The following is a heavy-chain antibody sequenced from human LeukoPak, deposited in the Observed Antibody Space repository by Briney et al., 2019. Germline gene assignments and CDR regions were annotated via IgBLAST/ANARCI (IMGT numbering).Heavy chain of an antibody. D-gene: IGHD6-6*01. V-gene: IGHV4-39*01. J-gene: IGHJ4*02. Sequence: PSETLSLTCSVSGGSISSSNSHWGWIRQPPGKGLEWVGSIDNRGNTYDNPSLKSRVTISVYTSKNQFSLKLSSVTAADTAVYYCARHGTLYGSSSKFDNWGQGTLVTVSS. CDR2: IDNRGNT. CDR3: ARHGTLYGSSSKFDN. CDR1: GGSISSSNSH.